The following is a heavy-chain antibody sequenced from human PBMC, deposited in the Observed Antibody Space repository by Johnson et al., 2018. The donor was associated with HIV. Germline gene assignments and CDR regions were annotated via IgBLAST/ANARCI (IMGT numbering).Heavy chain of an antibody. CDR3: AKQNRVAFDI. CDR2: IYSGGST. D-gene: IGHD1/OR15-1a*01. CDR1: GFTVSSNY. V-gene: IGHV3-53*01. Sequence: MQLVESGGGLIQPGGSLRLSCVGSGFTVSSNYMSWVRQAPGKGLEWVSVIYSGGSTYYADSVKGRFTISRDTSKNTLYFQMNGLRAEDTAVYYCAKQNRVAFDIWGQGTMVTVSS. J-gene: IGHJ3*02.